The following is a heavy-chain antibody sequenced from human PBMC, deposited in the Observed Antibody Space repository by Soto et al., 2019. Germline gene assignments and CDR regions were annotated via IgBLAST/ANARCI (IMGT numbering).Heavy chain of an antibody. D-gene: IGHD3-10*01. Sequence: SETLSLTCTVSGGSINSGDYYWTWVRQPPGKGLEWIGNIFHSGSTYYTPSLQSRVTISLDTSKNHFSLKPSSVTPADTAVYYCARDRYYGSGTYYNFYSGMDVWGQGTTVTVSS. CDR3: ARDRYYGSGTYYNFYSGMDV. CDR1: GGSINSGDYY. V-gene: IGHV4-30-4*01. J-gene: IGHJ6*02. CDR2: IFHSGST.